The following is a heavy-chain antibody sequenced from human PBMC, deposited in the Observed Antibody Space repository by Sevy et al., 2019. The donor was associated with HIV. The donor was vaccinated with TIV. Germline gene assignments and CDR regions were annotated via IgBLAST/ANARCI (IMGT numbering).Heavy chain of an antibody. D-gene: IGHD3-22*01. J-gene: IGHJ6*02. Sequence: GGSLRLSCAASGFTFSSYWMSWVRQAPGKGLEWVANIKQDGSEKYYVDSVKGRFTISRDNAKNSLYLQMNSLRAEDTAVYYCAREESITMIVVVINYGMDVWAKGPRSPSP. CDR2: IKQDGSEK. CDR3: AREESITMIVVVINYGMDV. V-gene: IGHV3-7*01. CDR1: GFTFSSYW.